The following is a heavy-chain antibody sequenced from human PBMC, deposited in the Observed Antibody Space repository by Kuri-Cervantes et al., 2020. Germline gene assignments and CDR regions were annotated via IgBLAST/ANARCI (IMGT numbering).Heavy chain of an antibody. D-gene: IGHD2-8*02. Sequence: GSLRLSCSVSGGSVSSGSYYWSWIRQPPGKGLEWIGYIYYTGSTNYNPSLKSRVTISVDTSENQFFLRLTSVTAVDTAVYFCVRVANTGAFDVWGQGTPVTVSS. CDR1: GGSVSSGSYY. J-gene: IGHJ4*02. CDR3: VRVANTGAFDV. V-gene: IGHV4-61*01. CDR2: IYYTGST.